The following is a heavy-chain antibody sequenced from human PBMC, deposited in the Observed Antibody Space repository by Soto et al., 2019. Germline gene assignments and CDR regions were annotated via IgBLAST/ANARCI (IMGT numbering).Heavy chain of an antibody. V-gene: IGHV3-21*01. CDR3: ARGGGYDWDYFDY. J-gene: IGHJ4*02. CDR1: GFTFSSYS. Sequence: GGSLRLSCAASGFTFSSYSMNLVHQAPGKGLEWVSSISSSSSYIYYADSVKGRFTISRDNAKNSLYLQMNSLRAEDTAVYYCARGGGYDWDYFDYWGQGTLVTVSS. D-gene: IGHD5-12*01. CDR2: ISSSSSYI.